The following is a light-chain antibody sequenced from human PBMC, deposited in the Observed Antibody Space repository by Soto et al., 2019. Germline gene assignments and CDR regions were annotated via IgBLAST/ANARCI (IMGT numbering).Light chain of an antibody. Sequence: QSVLTQPRSVPGSPGQSVTISCTGTSSDVGGYNYISWYQHHPGKAPKVMIYDVSKRPSGVPDRFSGSKSGTTASLTISGLQAEDEADYYCCSYAGSYTFVFGVGTKVTIL. CDR2: DVS. CDR3: CSYAGSYTFV. V-gene: IGLV2-11*01. CDR1: SSDVGGYNY. J-gene: IGLJ1*01.